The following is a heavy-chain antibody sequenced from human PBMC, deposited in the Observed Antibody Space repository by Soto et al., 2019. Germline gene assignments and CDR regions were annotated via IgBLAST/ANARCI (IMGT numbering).Heavy chain of an antibody. V-gene: IGHV3-21*01. CDR2: ILSRSSYI. J-gene: IGHJ4*02. CDR1: GVTFSSDS. D-gene: IGHD3-22*01. Sequence: GGSLRLSCPTCGVTFSSDSMNSVRQAPGEGLEWVSSILSRSSYIYYADSVKGRFTISRDNAKHSLYLQMNSLRAEDTAVYYCARDMSYDSSGYFPFRVDPHYWGEGTLVNV. CDR3: ARDMSYDSSGYFPFRVDPHY.